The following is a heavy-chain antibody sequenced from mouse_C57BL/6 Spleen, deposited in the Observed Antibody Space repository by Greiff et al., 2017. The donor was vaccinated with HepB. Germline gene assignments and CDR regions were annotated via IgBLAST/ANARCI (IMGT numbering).Heavy chain of an antibody. CDR1: GFTFSSYT. J-gene: IGHJ1*03. D-gene: IGHD1-1*02. CDR2: ISGGGGNT. CDR3: ARLGGYYWYFDV. Sequence: DVKLVESGGGLVKPGGSLKLSCAASGFTFSSYTMSWVRQTPEKRLEWVATISGGGGNTYYPDSVKGRFTISRDNAKNTLYLQMSSLRSEDTALYYCARLGGYYWYFDVWGTGTTVTVSS. V-gene: IGHV5-9*01.